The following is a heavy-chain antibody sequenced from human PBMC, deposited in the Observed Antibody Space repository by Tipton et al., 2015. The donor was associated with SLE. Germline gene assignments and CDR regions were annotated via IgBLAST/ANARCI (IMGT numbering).Heavy chain of an antibody. V-gene: IGHV3-30*18. Sequence: SLRLSCAASGFTFSWSEMNWVRQAPGKGLEWVAVIWYDGSNKYYADSVKGRFTISRDNSKNTLYLQMNSLRAEDTAVYYCAKGLSPRDAFDIWGQGTMVTVSS. CDR3: AKGLSPRDAFDI. CDR1: GFTFSWSE. CDR2: IWYDGSNK. J-gene: IGHJ3*02.